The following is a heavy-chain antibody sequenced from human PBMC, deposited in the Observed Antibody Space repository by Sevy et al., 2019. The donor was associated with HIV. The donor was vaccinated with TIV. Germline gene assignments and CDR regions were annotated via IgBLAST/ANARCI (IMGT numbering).Heavy chain of an antibody. CDR3: AKDRWDTSSPSRALDF. Sequence: GGSLRLSCAASGFTLSNCNMNWVRQAPGKGLEWISYIRSGDGTIYYAESVKGRFPISRDNAKNSLYLQMNSLTDEDTAVYYCAKDRWDTSSPSRALDFWGQRTLVTVSS. J-gene: IGHJ4*02. V-gene: IGHV3-48*02. CDR2: IRSGDGTI. CDR1: GFTLSNCN. D-gene: IGHD6-6*01.